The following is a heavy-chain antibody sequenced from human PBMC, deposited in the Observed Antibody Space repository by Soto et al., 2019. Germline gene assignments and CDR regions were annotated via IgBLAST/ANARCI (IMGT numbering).Heavy chain of an antibody. CDR1: GFTFSSYW. CDR2: IKSDGSNT. Sequence: GGSLRLSCAASGFTFSSYWMHWVRQAPGKGLVWVSRIKSDGSNTTYADSVKGRFTISRDNAKNTPYLQMDSLRAEDKAVYYFVRAHEHRPIDFWCQGILVNVS. CDR3: VRAHEHRPIDF. V-gene: IGHV3-74*01. J-gene: IGHJ4*01. D-gene: IGHD2-21*01.